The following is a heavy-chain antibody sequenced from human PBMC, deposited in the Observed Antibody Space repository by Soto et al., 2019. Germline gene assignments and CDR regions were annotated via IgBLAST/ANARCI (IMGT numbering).Heavy chain of an antibody. V-gene: IGHV1-69*02. CDR2: IIPILGIA. J-gene: IGHJ5*02. CDR1: GGTFSSYT. CDR3: ARADYGDQRTS. D-gene: IGHD4-17*01. Sequence: QVQLVQSGAEVKKPGSTMKVSCKTSGGTFSSYTISWVRQAPGQGLEWMGRIIPILGIANYAQKFQGRVTITADKSTSTAYMELSSLRSEDTAVYYCARADYGDQRTSWGQGTLVTVSS.